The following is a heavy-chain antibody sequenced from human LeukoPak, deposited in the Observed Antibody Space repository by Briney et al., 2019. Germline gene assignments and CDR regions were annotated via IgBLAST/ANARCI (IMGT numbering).Heavy chain of an antibody. J-gene: IGHJ4*02. CDR2: ITDSSTTT. Sequence: PGGSLRLSCAASGFTFSSYAMNWVRRAPGKGLEWVSSITDSSTTTYFADSVKGRFSISRDSSKNTLFLQMNSLRVEDTAVYYCAKVQYSKGYYYFDYWGQGTPVTVSS. D-gene: IGHD2-15*01. CDR3: AKVQYSKGYYYFDY. V-gene: IGHV3-23*01. CDR1: GFTFSSYA.